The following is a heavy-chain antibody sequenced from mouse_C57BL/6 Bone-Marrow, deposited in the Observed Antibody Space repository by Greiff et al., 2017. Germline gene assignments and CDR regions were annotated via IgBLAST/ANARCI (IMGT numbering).Heavy chain of an antibody. Sequence: QVQLQQPGAELVKPGASVKMSCKASGYTFTSYWITWVKQRPGQGLEWIGDIYPGSGSTNYNEKFKSKATLIVDTSSSTAYMQLGSLTSEDSAVYYCARFYYGSSSWYFDYWGQGTTLTVSS. CDR3: ARFYYGSSSWYFDY. V-gene: IGHV1-55*01. CDR2: IYPGSGST. D-gene: IGHD1-1*01. J-gene: IGHJ2*01. CDR1: GYTFTSYW.